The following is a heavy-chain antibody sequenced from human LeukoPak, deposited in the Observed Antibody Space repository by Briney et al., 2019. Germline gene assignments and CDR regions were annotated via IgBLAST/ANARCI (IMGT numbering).Heavy chain of an antibody. V-gene: IGHV1-24*01. D-gene: IGHD1-26*01. CDR2: FDPEDGET. J-gene: IGHJ5*02. CDR1: GYTLTELS. Sequence: ASVKVSCKVSGYTLTELSMHWVRQAPGKGLEWMGGFDPEDGETIYAQKFQGRVTMTEDTSTDTAYMEPSSLRSEDTAVYYCATNLGSYGWFDPWGQGTLVTVSS. CDR3: ATNLGSYGWFDP.